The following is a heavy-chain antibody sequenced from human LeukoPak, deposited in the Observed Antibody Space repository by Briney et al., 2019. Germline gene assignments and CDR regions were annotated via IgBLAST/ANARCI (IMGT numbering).Heavy chain of an antibody. V-gene: IGHV3-74*01. CDR1: GFTFSSYS. CDR2: INSDGSTT. J-gene: IGHJ4*02. CDR3: ARVCSTTSCYDH. D-gene: IGHD2-2*01. Sequence: TGGSLRLSCAASGFTFSSYSMNWVRQAPGKGLVWVSRINSDGSTTTYADSVKGRFTISRDNAKNTLYLQMNSLRAEDTAVYYCARVCSTTSCYDHWGQGILVTVSS.